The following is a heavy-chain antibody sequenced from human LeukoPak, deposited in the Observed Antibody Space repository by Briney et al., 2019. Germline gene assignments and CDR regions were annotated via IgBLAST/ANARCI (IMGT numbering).Heavy chain of an antibody. CDR2: ISDIGSI. D-gene: IGHD2/OR15-2a*01. J-gene: IGHJ4*02. CDR1: GGSISSYY. V-gene: IGHV4-59*08. Sequence: SETLSLTCTVSGGSISSYYWSWIRQPPGKGLEWIAYISDIGSINYNPSLKSRVTTSLDTSKNQFSLKLSSVTAADTAVYYCAGHHPRNTVDFWGQGTLVTVSS. CDR3: AGHHPRNTVDF.